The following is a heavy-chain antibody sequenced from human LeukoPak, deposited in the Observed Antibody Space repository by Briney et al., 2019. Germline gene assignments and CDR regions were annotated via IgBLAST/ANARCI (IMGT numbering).Heavy chain of an antibody. J-gene: IGHJ5*02. Sequence: ASVKVSCKASGYNFTSYGISWVRQAPGQGLEWMGWISAYNGNTNYAQKLQGRVTMTTDTSTSTAYMELRSLRSDDTAVYYCARGPRIAAEGWFDPWGQGTLVTVSS. CDR1: GYNFTSYG. CDR2: ISAYNGNT. D-gene: IGHD6-6*01. V-gene: IGHV1-18*01. CDR3: ARGPRIAAEGWFDP.